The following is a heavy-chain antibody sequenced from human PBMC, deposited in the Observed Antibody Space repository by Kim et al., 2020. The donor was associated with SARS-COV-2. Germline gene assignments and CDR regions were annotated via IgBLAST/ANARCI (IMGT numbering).Heavy chain of an antibody. CDR2: ISWNSGSI. J-gene: IGHJ4*02. Sequence: GGSLRLSCAASGFTFDDYAMHWVRQAPGKGLEWVSGISWNSGSIGYADSVKGRFTISRDNAKNSLYLQMNSLRAEDTALYYCAKRIGFGGGAAFDYWGQGTLVTVSS. CDR1: GFTFDDYA. CDR3: AKRIGFGGGAAFDY. V-gene: IGHV3-9*01. D-gene: IGHD3-10*01.